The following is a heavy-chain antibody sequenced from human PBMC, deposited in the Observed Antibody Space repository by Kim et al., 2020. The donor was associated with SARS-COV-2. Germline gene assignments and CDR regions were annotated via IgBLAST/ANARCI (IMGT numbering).Heavy chain of an antibody. V-gene: IGHV3-30*07. D-gene: IGHD3-22*01. CDR3: GRDHASDSSGYVDH. Sequence: YADSVKGRFTISRDNSKNTLYLHMNSLRVEDTAVYYCGRDHASDSSGYVDHWGQGTLVTVS. J-gene: IGHJ4*02.